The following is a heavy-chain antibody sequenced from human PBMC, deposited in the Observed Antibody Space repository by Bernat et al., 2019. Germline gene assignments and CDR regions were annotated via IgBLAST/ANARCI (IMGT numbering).Heavy chain of an antibody. CDR3: AKATGYDYIWGSYRSSDAFGI. CDR2: ISGDGGSP. Sequence: EVQLVESGGGVVQPGGSLRLSCAASGFTFDDYAMHWVRQAPGKGLEWVSLISGDGGSPYYADSVKGRFTISRDNSKNSLYLQMNSLRTEDTALYYCAKATGYDYIWGSYRSSDAFGIWGQGTMVTVSS. J-gene: IGHJ3*02. CDR1: GFTFDDYA. V-gene: IGHV3-43*02. D-gene: IGHD3-16*02.